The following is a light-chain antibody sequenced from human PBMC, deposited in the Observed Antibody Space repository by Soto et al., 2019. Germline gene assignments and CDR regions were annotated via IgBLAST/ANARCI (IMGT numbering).Light chain of an antibody. J-gene: IGLJ3*02. Sequence: QSALTQPASVSGTPGQSITISCSGTSSDIGSYNLVSWYQVHPGKAPKLLIFEVRRLPSGVSSRFSGSKSGNTASLTISGIQAEDEAGYYCSSHGGTDLLVVFGGGTKLTVL. CDR1: SSDIGSYNL. CDR2: EVR. CDR3: SSHGGTDLLVV. V-gene: IGLV2-23*02.